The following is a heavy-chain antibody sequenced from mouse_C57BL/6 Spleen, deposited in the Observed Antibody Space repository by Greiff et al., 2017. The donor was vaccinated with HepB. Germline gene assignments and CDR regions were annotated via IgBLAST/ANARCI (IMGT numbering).Heavy chain of an antibody. CDR3: TRLKSFAY. Sequence: VQLKQSGTVLARPGASVKMSCKTSGYTFTSYWMHWVKQRPGQGLEWIGAIYPGNSDTSYNQKFEGKAKLTAVTSASTAYMELSSLTNEDSAVYYCTRLKSFAYWGQGTLVTVSA. V-gene: IGHV1-5*01. J-gene: IGHJ3*01. CDR1: GYTFTSYW. CDR2: IYPGNSDT.